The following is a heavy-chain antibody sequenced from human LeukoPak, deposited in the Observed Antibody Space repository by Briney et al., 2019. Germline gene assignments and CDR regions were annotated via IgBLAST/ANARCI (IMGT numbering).Heavy chain of an antibody. Sequence: GGSLRLSCAASGFTFSSYGMHWVRQAPGKGLEWVAFIRYDGSNKYYADSVKGRFTISRHNSKNTLYLQMNSLRAEDTAVYYCAKLGPGIAAAGRWDYWGQGTLVTVSS. CDR2: IRYDGSNK. D-gene: IGHD6-13*01. CDR1: GFTFSSYG. V-gene: IGHV3-30*02. J-gene: IGHJ4*02. CDR3: AKLGPGIAAAGRWDY.